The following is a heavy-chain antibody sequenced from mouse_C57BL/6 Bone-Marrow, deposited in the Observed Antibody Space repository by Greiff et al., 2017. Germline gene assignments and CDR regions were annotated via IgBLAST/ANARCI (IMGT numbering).Heavy chain of an antibody. CDR2: IYPGDGDP. V-gene: IGHV1-82*01. CDR1: GYAFRSSW. Sequence: VQLQQSGPELVKPGASVKISCKASGYAFRSSWMNWVKQRPGKGLEWIGRIYPGDGDPNYNGKFKGKATLTADKSSSTAYMRLSRLTSEDSAVYFCARERFGFAYWGQGTLVTVSA. CDR3: ARERFGFAY. J-gene: IGHJ3*01.